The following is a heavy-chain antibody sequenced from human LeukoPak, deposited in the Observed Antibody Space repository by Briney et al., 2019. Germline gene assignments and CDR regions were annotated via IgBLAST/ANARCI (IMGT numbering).Heavy chain of an antibody. CDR3: ARHQGPDIAAAGYDY. CDR2: IYYSGST. V-gene: IGHV4-59*08. CDR1: GGSISSYY. Sequence: SETLSLTCTVSGGSISSYYWSWIRQPPGNGLEWIGYIYYSGSTNYNPSLKSRVTISVDTSKNQFSLKLSSVTAADTAVYYCARHQGPDIAAAGYDYWGQGTLVTVSS. J-gene: IGHJ4*02. D-gene: IGHD6-13*01.